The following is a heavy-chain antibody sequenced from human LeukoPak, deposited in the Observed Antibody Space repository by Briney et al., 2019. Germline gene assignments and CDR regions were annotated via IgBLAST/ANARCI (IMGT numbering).Heavy chain of an antibody. CDR3: ARSPHYDY. CDR2: ISYDGSNK. Sequence: GGSLRLSCAASGFTFSSYAMHWVRQAPGKGLEWVAVISYDGSNKYYADSVKGRFTISRDNSKNTLYLQMNSLRAEDTAVYYCARSPHYDYWGQGTLVTVSS. CDR1: GFTFSSYA. V-gene: IGHV3-30-3*01. J-gene: IGHJ4*02.